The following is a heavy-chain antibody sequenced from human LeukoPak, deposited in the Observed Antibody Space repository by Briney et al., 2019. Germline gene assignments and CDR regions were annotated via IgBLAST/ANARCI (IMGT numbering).Heavy chain of an antibody. CDR1: GGSISSGSYY. V-gene: IGHV4-61*02. Sequence: SQTLSLTCTVSGGSISSGSYYWSWTRQPAGKGLEWTGRIYTSGSTNYNPSLKSRVTISVDTSKNQFSLKLSSVTAADTAVYYCARERYYYDSSGENYYYYYMDVWGKGTTVTVSS. CDR2: IYTSGST. D-gene: IGHD3-22*01. J-gene: IGHJ6*03. CDR3: ARERYYYDSSGENYYYYYMDV.